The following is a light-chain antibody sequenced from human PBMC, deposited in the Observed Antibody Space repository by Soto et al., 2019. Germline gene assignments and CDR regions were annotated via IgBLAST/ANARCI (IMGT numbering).Light chain of an antibody. Sequence: EIVMTQSPATLSVSGGERATLSCRASQSVSSNLAWYQQKPGQAPRLLIYGASTRATGIPARFSGSGSGTEFTLTISSLQSEDFAIYYCQQYNNWPPWTFGQGTKVDIK. CDR1: QSVSSN. CDR3: QQYNNWPPWT. J-gene: IGKJ1*01. V-gene: IGKV3-15*01. CDR2: GAS.